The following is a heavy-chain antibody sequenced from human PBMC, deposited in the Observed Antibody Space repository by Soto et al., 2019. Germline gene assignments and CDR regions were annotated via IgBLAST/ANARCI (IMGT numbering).Heavy chain of an antibody. J-gene: IGHJ6*02. D-gene: IGHD3-9*01. CDR3: AGAAPTISGRGMDV. V-gene: IGHV3-74*01. CDR1: GFTFGSYW. Sequence: PGGSLRLSCAASGFTFGSYWMHWVRQAPGKGLVWVSRINSDGSSTSYADSVKGRFTISRDNAKNTLYLQMNSLRAEDTAVYYCAGAAPTISGRGMDVWGQGTTVTVSS. CDR2: INSDGSST.